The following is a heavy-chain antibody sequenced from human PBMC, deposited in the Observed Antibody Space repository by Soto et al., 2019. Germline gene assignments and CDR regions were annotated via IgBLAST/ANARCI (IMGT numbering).Heavy chain of an antibody. V-gene: IGHV4-34*01. Sequence: SETLSLTCSLYSGSLSGYYWGWIRQPPGKGLEWIGEISPSGTTNYSPSLKSRVSISVDTSKNQFSLNLTSLTAADTAVYYCARAPKVSGSAQTRPDFWGQGSLVTVSS. CDR1: SGSLSGYY. J-gene: IGHJ4*02. CDR3: ARAPKVSGSAQTRPDF. D-gene: IGHD6-6*01. CDR2: ISPSGTT.